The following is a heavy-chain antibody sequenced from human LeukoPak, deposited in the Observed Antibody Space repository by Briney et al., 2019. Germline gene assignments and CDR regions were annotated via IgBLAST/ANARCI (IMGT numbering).Heavy chain of an antibody. CDR2: IYYSGST. V-gene: IGHV4-61*01. Sequence: PSETLSLTCTVSGGSVSSGSYYWSWIRQPPGKGLEWIGYIYYSGSTNYNPSLKSRVTISVDASKNQFSLKLSSVTAADTAVYYCAREWAMVRGVIPPYNWFDPWGQGTLVTVSS. J-gene: IGHJ5*02. CDR1: GGSVSSGSYY. D-gene: IGHD3-10*01. CDR3: AREWAMVRGVIPPYNWFDP.